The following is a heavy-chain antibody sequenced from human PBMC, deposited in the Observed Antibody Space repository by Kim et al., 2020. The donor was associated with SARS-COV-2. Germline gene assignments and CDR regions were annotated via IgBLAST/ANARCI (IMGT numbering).Heavy chain of an antibody. CDR2: IYYTGST. CDR3: ARVVRERLQLTPYWFDP. V-gene: IGHV4-59*11. Sequence: SETLSLTCTVSVGSIGSHYWSWIRQPPGKGLEWIGYIYYTGSTNYNPSLKSRVTISIDTSKNQFSLKLSSVTAADTAVYYCARVVRERLQLTPYWFDPWG. CDR1: VGSIGSHY. J-gene: IGHJ5*02. D-gene: IGHD5-12*01.